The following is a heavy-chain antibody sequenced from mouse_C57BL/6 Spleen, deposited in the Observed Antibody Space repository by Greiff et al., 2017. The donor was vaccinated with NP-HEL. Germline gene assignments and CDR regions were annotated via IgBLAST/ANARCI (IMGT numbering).Heavy chain of an antibody. J-gene: IGHJ4*01. CDR3: TRDTYYSNYGYAMDY. V-gene: IGHV5-9-1*02. D-gene: IGHD2-5*01. CDR1: GFTFSSYA. CDR2: ISSGGDYI. Sequence: EVMLVESGEGLVKPGGSLKLSCAASGFTFSSYAMSWVRQTPEKRLEWVAYISSGGDYIYYADTVKGRFTLSRDNARNTLYLQMSSLKSEDTAMYYCTRDTYYSNYGYAMDYWGQGTSVTVSS.